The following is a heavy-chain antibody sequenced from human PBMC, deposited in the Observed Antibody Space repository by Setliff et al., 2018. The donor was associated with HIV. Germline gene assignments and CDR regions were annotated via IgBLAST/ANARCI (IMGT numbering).Heavy chain of an antibody. J-gene: IGHJ4*02. D-gene: IGHD2-21*01. CDR1: GASVNTNNYY. Sequence: SETLSLTCTVSGASVNTNNYYWGWIRQPPGKGLEWIGSIYHSGTTYYNPSLKSRVTISVDTSKNQFSLKLTSVTAADTAVYYCARVVGLSALDYWGQGTLVTVSS. CDR3: ARVVGLSALDY. V-gene: IGHV4-39*07. CDR2: IYHSGTT.